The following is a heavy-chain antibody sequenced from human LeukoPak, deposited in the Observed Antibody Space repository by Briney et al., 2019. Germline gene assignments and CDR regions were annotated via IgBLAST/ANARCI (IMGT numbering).Heavy chain of an antibody. V-gene: IGHV4-38-2*02. D-gene: IGHD2-2*02. CDR3: ASEVVVVPAAIIWFDP. Sequence: SETLSLTCTVSGYSISSGYYWGWIRQPPGKGLEWIGSIYHSGSTYYNPSLKSRVTISVDTSKNQLSLKLSSVTAADTAVYYCASEVVVVPAAIIWFDPWGQGTLVTVSS. J-gene: IGHJ5*02. CDR1: GYSISSGYY. CDR2: IYHSGST.